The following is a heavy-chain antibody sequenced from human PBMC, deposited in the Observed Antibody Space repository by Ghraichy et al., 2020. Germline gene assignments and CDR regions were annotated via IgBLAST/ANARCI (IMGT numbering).Heavy chain of an antibody. V-gene: IGHV3-30*18. CDR1: GFMFSYYA. CDR2: VSYAVSNM. J-gene: IGHJ6*03. CDR3: AKMFEDYYASGKGYSYYNYRDV. D-gene: IGHD2-15*01. Sequence: ALRLSCSASGFMFSYYAMHWVRQAPGKGLGWVAMVSYAVSNMFYADSVKGRFTISTDKSKNTLYLQMKSLRSEETGTYYCAKMFEDYYASGKGYSYYNYRDVWGKGTTVIVSS.